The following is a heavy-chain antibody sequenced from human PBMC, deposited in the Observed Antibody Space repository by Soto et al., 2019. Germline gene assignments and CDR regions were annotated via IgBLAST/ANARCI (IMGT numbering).Heavy chain of an antibody. Sequence: QVQLVQSGAEVKNPGSSVNVSCKTVGGTMRSFAFSWVRQAPGQGLEWMGGIIPAFATPNHAQKFQDRVTVSADEAKSTVSMDLRRLRSEDSAAYVCVRGTDVFGHSWKCVPFEVWGQGTQITVSS. CDR2: IIPAFATP. V-gene: IGHV1-69*01. CDR1: GGTMRSFA. J-gene: IGHJ4*02. CDR3: VRGTDVFGHSWKCVPFEV. D-gene: IGHD1-26*01.